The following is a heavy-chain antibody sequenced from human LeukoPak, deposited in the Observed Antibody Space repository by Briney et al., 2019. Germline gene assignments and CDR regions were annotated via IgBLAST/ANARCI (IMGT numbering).Heavy chain of an antibody. D-gene: IGHD3-10*01. CDR1: GFSLSTSGMC. V-gene: IGHV2-70*11. J-gene: IGHJ6*02. CDR3: ARIFFDYYGSGYYYYGMDV. CDR2: IDWDDDK. Sequence: SGPALVKPTQTLTLTCTFSGFSLSTSGMCVSWIRQPPGKALEWLARIDWDDDKYYSTPLKTRLTISKDTSKNQVVLTMTNMDPVDTATYYCARIFFDYYGSGYYYYGMDVWGQGTTVTVSS.